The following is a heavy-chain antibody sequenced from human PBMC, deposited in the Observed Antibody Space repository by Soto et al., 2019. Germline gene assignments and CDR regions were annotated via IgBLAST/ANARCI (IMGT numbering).Heavy chain of an antibody. V-gene: IGHV4-28*01. CDR2: IHYSGIT. J-gene: IGHJ4*02. CDR3: ARQSGWDYYDSSGWPFDY. CDR1: GYSISSDNW. Sequence: PSETLSLTCGVSGYSISSDNWWVWIRQPPGKGLEWIGYIHYSGITYSNPSLKSRVTISVDTAKNQFSLKLSSVTAADTAVYYCARQSGWDYYDSSGWPFDYWGQGTLVTVSS. D-gene: IGHD3-22*01.